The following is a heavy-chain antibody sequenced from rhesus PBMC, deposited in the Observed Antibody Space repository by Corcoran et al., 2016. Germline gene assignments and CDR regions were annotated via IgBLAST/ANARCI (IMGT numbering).Heavy chain of an antibody. Sequence: QVQLQQWGEGLVKPSETLSLTCAVYGGSISGYYYWSWIRQPPGKGLEWIGYIYGNSAGTNYNPSLKNRVTISKDTSKNQFSLKLSSVTAADTAVYYCARSRIAAAGTSGAFDFWGQGLRVTVSS. CDR2: IYGNSAGT. D-gene: IGHD6-25*01. J-gene: IGHJ3*01. CDR1: GGSISGYYY. CDR3: ARSRIAAAGTSGAFDF. V-gene: IGHV4-73*01.